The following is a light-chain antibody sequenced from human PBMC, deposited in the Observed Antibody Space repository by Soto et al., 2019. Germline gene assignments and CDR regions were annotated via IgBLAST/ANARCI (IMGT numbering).Light chain of an antibody. CDR2: NTF. CDR3: QQYNTWPYT. CDR1: QSVSSN. V-gene: IGKV3-15*01. Sequence: EIVMTQSPATLSVFPGERATLSCRASQSVSSNLVWYQQKPGQAPKLLIYNTFTRATGIPVRFSGSGSATEFTLTISSLQSEDSAVYYCQQYNTWPYTFGKWTKLEI. J-gene: IGKJ2*01.